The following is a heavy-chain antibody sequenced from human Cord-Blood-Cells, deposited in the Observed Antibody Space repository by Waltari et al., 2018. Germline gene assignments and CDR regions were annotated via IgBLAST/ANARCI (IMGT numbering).Heavy chain of an antibody. Sequence: EVQLVESGGGLIQPGGSLRFSCAASGFTVSSNYISWVRQVPAEGLEWVSVIDSGGSTYYADSVKGRFTISRDNSKNTLYLQMNSLRAEDTAVYYCARIWFGELPDYWGQGTLVTVSS. CDR3: ARIWFGELPDY. D-gene: IGHD3-10*01. CDR1: GFTVSSNY. CDR2: IDSGGST. V-gene: IGHV3-53*01. J-gene: IGHJ4*02.